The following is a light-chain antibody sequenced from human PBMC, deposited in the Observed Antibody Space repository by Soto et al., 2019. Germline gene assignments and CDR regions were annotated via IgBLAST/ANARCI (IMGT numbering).Light chain of an antibody. CDR2: GAS. Sequence: EIVLTQSPGTLSLSPGERATLSCRASQSVSSSYLAWYQQKPGQAPRLLICGASSRATGIPDRFSGSGSGPDFTLTISRLEPEDFAVYYCQQYGSSPLTFGGGTKVEIK. CDR1: QSVSSSY. V-gene: IGKV3-20*01. CDR3: QQYGSSPLT. J-gene: IGKJ4*01.